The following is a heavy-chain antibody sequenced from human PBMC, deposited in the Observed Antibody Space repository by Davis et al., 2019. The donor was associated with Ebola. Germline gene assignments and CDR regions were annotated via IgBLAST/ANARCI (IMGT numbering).Heavy chain of an antibody. D-gene: IGHD3-10*01. J-gene: IGHJ5*02. V-gene: IGHV3-30-3*01. CDR3: AGPLLWFGELWS. Sequence: GGSLRLSCAASGFTFSNYAMHWVRQAPGKGLEWVAVISYDGSNKYYADSVKGRFTISRDNSKNTLYLQMNSLRAEDTAVYYCAGPLLWFGELWSWGQGTLVTVSS. CDR1: GFTFSNYA. CDR2: ISYDGSNK.